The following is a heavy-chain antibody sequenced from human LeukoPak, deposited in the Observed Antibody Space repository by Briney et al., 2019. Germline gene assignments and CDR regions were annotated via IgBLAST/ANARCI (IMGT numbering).Heavy chain of an antibody. D-gene: IGHD3-10*01. J-gene: IGHJ5*02. CDR2: INPNSGGT. Sequence: GASVKVSCKASGYTFTGYYMHWVRQAPGQGLEWMGWINPNSGGTNYAQKFQGRVTMTRDTSISTAYMELSRLRSDDTAVYYCARDRITMVRGPHAGFDPWGQGTLVTVSS. CDR3: ARDRITMVRGPHAGFDP. V-gene: IGHV1-2*02. CDR1: GYTFTGYY.